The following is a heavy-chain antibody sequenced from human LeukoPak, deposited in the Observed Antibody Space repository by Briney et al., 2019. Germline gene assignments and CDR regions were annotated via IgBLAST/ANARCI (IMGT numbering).Heavy chain of an antibody. CDR1: GGSISSHH. J-gene: IGHJ4*02. CDR2: IYNSAST. Sequence: PSETLSLTCAVSGGSISSHHWSWIRQPPGKGLEWIGYIYNSASTNYNPSLKSRVIISVDTPKNQFSLRLSSVTAADTGVYYCARVGDGYVYFDYWGQGTLVTVSS. V-gene: IGHV4-59*11. CDR3: ARVGDGYVYFDY. D-gene: IGHD5-24*01.